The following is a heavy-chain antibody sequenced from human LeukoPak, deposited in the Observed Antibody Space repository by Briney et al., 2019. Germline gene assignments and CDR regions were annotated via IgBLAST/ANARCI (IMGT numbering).Heavy chain of an antibody. Sequence: SETLSLTCTVSGGSISSYYWSWIRQPPGKGLEWIGYIYYSGSTNYNPSLKSRVTISVDTSKNQFSLKLSSVTAADTAVYYCARHSWGYGSGSYYPYLDYWGQGTLVTVSS. CDR3: ARHSWGYGSGSYYPYLDY. D-gene: IGHD3-10*01. V-gene: IGHV4-59*08. J-gene: IGHJ4*02. CDR2: IYYSGST. CDR1: GGSISSYY.